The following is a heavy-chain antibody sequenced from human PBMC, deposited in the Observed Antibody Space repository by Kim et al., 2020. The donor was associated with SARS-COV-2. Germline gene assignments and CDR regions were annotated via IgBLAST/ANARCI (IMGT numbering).Heavy chain of an antibody. D-gene: IGHD6-19*01. J-gene: IGHJ4*02. CDR2: P. CDR3: AREIPLAASDY. V-gene: IGHV7-4-1*02. Sequence: PTYAQGFTGRFVFSLDTSVSTAYLQISSLKAEDTAVYYCAREIPLAASDYWGQGTLVTVSS.